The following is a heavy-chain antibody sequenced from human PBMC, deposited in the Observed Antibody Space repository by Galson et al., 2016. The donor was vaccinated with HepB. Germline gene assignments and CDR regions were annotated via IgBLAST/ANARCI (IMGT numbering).Heavy chain of an antibody. Sequence: SLRLSCAASGFTFKTYTMNWVRQAPGKAPEWVSSISSSKTYIYYADSVRSRFTVSRDNAKDSLYLQMYSLRAEDTATYYCAREGSVVKPTDPVSAFDFWGQGTVVTVSS. J-gene: IGHJ3*01. D-gene: IGHD1-1*01. CDR1: GFTFKTYT. CDR3: AREGSVVKPTDPVSAFDF. V-gene: IGHV3-21*01. CDR2: ISSSKTYI.